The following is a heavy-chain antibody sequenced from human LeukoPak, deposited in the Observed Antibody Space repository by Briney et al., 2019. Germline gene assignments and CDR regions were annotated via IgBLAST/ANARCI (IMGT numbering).Heavy chain of an antibody. J-gene: IGHJ6*02. CDR3: ARQSLFYYYGMDV. V-gene: IGHV4-61*01. CDR1: GGSVSSDHYY. CDR2: IYYNGNT. Sequence: SETLSLTCTVSGGSVSSDHYYWSWIRQPPGKGLEWNGYIYYNGNTNYNPSLKSRVTMSVDTSKNQFSLKLSSVTAADTAVYYCARQSLFYYYGMDVWGQGTTVTVSS.